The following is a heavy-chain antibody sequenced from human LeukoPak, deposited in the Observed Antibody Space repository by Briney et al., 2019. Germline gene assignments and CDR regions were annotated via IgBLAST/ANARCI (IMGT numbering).Heavy chain of an antibody. CDR3: TRDSGTYNWFDP. D-gene: IGHD1-26*01. V-gene: IGHV3-73*01. J-gene: IGHJ5*02. CDR1: GFTFSGSA. Sequence: GGSLILSCAASGFTFSGSAIHWVRQSSGKGLEWVGQIDKKDKGYATATAYAASVKGRFTISRDDSINTAYLQMKSLKAEDTALYYCTRDSGTYNWFDPWGQGTLVTVSS. CDR2: IDKKDKGYATAT.